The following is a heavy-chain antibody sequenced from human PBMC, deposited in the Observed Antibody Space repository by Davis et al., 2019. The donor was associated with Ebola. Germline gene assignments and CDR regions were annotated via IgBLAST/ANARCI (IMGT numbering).Heavy chain of an antibody. CDR1: GFTFSSYS. D-gene: IGHD2-15*01. Sequence: GGSLRLSCAASGFTFSSYSMNWVRQAPGKGLEWVSAIGGSGGSTYYTDSVKGRFTISRDNSKNTLYLQMNSLRAEDTAVYYCAKAGGGSCYSSVDSWGQGTLVTVSS. CDR3: AKAGGGSCYSSVDS. CDR2: IGGSGGST. V-gene: IGHV3-23*01. J-gene: IGHJ4*02.